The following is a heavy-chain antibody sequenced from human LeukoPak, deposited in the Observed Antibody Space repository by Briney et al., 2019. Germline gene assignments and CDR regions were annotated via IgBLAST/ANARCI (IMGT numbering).Heavy chain of an antibody. Sequence: ASVKVSCRASGYTFSSYDINWVRQATGQGLEWMGWMNPNSGNTGYAQKFQGRVTMTRNTSISTAYMELSSLRSEDTAVYYCARGKVGARQFDPWGQGTLVTVSS. CDR1: GYTFSSYD. V-gene: IGHV1-8*01. J-gene: IGHJ5*02. CDR2: MNPNSGNT. D-gene: IGHD1-26*01. CDR3: ARGKVGARQFDP.